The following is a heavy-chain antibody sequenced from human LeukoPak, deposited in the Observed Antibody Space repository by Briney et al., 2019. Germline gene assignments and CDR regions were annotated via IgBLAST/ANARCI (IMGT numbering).Heavy chain of an antibody. CDR2: ITTSSSYI. CDR3: ATDLIHYYASGAKT. J-gene: IGHJ5*02. D-gene: IGHD3-10*01. CDR1: GFTFSSYS. Sequence: GGSLRLSCAASGFTFSSYSMNWVRQAPGKGLEWVSSITTSSSYIYYADSVKGRFAISRDNAKNSLFLQMNSLRAEDTAVYYCATDLIHYYASGAKTWGQGTLVTVSS. V-gene: IGHV3-21*01.